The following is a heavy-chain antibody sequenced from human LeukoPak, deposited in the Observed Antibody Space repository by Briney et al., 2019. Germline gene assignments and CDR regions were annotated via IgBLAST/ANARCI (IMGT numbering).Heavy chain of an antibody. CDR3: ARHQRGYYYYYYMDV. CDR1: GYSISSGYY. Sequence: PSETLSLTCAVSGYSISSGYYWGWIRQPPGKGLEWIGSIYHSGSTYYNPSLKSRVTISVDTSKNQFSLKLSSVTAADTAVYYCARHQRGYYYYYYMDVWGKGTTVTVSS. CDR2: IYHSGST. J-gene: IGHJ6*03. V-gene: IGHV4-38-2*01.